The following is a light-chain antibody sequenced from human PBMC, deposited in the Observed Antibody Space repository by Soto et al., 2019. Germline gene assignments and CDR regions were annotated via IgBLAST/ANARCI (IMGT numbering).Light chain of an antibody. CDR3: QQYNSYPWT. CDR2: KAS. CDR1: QSISSW. J-gene: IGKJ1*01. Sequence: DITMTQSPSTLSASVGDRVTITCRASQSISSWLAWYQQKPGKAPKLLIHKASSLESGVPSRFSGSGSGTEFTLTISSLQPDDVATYYCQQYNSYPWTFGQGTKVEIK. V-gene: IGKV1-5*03.